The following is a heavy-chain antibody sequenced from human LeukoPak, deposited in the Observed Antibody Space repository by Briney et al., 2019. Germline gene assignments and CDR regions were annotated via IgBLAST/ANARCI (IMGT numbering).Heavy chain of an antibody. CDR1: GFIFTSYD. J-gene: IGHJ4*02. V-gene: IGHV3-48*03. Sequence: GGSLRLSCAASGFIFTSYDFNWVRQAPGKGLEWVSYISSSGSSIYYADSVKGRFTISRDNAKKSLYLQMNSLRGEDTAVYYCARKAASDYGGQGTLVTVSS. D-gene: IGHD6-13*01. CDR3: ARKAASDY. CDR2: ISSSGSSI.